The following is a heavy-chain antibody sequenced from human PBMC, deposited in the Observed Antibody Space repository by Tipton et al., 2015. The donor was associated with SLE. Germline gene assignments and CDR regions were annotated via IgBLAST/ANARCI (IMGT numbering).Heavy chain of an antibody. Sequence: TLSLTCAVSNFSISNGYYWAWIRQPPGKGLEWIGESHQSGTTNYHPSFKSRVTISVDTSKNQFSLRLSSVTAADTAVYYCARPGEAYSWDAFDIWGQGTMVTVSS. D-gene: IGHD2-21*01. CDR1: NFSISNGYY. J-gene: IGHJ3*02. V-gene: IGHV4-38-2*01. CDR2: SHQSGTT. CDR3: ARPGEAYSWDAFDI.